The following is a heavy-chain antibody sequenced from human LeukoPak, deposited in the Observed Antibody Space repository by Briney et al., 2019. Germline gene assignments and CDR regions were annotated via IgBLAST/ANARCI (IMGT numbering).Heavy chain of an antibody. CDR1: GFTFTSYE. Sequence: GGSLRLSCAASGFTFTSYEMNWVRQAPGKGLEWVSYISSSDSTTYYADSVKGRFTISRDNAKNSLYLQMNSLRAEDTAVYYWARIFYHYGLDVWGQGTTATVSS. V-gene: IGHV3-48*03. J-gene: IGHJ6*02. CDR3: ARIFYHYGLDV. D-gene: IGHD2-15*01. CDR2: ISSSDSTT.